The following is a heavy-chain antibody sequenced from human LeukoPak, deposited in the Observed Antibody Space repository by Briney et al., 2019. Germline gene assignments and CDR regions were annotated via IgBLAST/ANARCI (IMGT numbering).Heavy chain of an antibody. CDR2: IYYSGST. CDR3: ARDRGWGIDY. V-gene: IGHV4-59*01. Sequence: SEILSLTCTVSGGSISSYYWSWIRQPPGKGLEWIGYIYYSGSTNYNPSLKSRVTISVDTSKNQFSLKLSSVTAADTAVYYCARDRGWGIDYWGQGTLVTVSS. J-gene: IGHJ4*02. CDR1: GGSISSYY. D-gene: IGHD3-16*01.